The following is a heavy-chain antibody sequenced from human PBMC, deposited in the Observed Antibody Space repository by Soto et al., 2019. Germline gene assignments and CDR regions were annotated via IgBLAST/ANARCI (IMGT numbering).Heavy chain of an antibody. D-gene: IGHD6-13*01. J-gene: IGHJ4*02. V-gene: IGHV3-15*01. CDR1: GFIFTDAW. CDR3: TTGWSSTDY. CDR2: IKSKSADGTT. Sequence: EVQLVESGGGLVKPGGSLRLSCAASGFIFTDAWMNWVRQAPGKGLEWVGRIKSKSADGTTEYAAPVKGRFIISRDDSKNMLYLQMNSLKIDDTAVYYCTTGWSSTDYWGQGTLVTVSS.